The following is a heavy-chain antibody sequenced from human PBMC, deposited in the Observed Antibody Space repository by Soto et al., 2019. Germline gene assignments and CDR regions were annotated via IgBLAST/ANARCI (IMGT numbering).Heavy chain of an antibody. J-gene: IGHJ4*02. CDR2: IYYSGRT. CDR3: ARDLGGYDFSYLAY. CDR1: GGSISSGDYY. Sequence: SETLSLTCTVSGGSISSGDYYWSWIRQPPGKGLEWIGDIYYSGRTYYNPSLKGRVTISVDTSKNQFSLKLSSVTAADTAVYYCARDLGGYDFSYLAYWGQGTPVPVSS. D-gene: IGHD3-3*01. V-gene: IGHV4-30-4*01.